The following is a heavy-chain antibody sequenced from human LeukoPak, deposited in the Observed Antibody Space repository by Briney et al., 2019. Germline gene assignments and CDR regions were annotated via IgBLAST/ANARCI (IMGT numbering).Heavy chain of an antibody. CDR2: ISGSGGST. CDR1: GFTFSSYA. J-gene: IGHJ5*02. Sequence: VQPGGSLGLSCAASGFTFSSYAMSWVRQAPGKGLEWVSAISGSGGSTYYADSVKGRFTISRDNSENTLYLQMNSLRAEDTAVYYCASLLWYSSALLSWGQGTLVTVSS. D-gene: IGHD6-19*01. CDR3: ASLLWYSSALLS. V-gene: IGHV3-23*01.